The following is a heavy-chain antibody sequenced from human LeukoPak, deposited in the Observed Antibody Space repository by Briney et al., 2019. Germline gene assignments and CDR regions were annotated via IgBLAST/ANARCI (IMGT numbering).Heavy chain of an antibody. CDR3: AREAYYDSSGYTN. J-gene: IGHJ4*02. CDR1: GGSISSGDYY. CDR2: ISYSGST. V-gene: IGHV4-39*07. Sequence: PSQTLSLTCTVSGGSISSGDYYWSWIRQPPGKGLDWIGSISYSGSTSYNPSLKSRVTISIDTSRNQFSLNLSSVTAADTAVYYCAREAYYDSSGYTNWGQGTLVTVSS. D-gene: IGHD3-22*01.